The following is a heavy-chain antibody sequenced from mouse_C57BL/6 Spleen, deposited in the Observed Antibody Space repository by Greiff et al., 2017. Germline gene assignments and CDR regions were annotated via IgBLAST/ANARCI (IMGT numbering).Heavy chain of an antibody. V-gene: IGHV1-69*01. CDR2: IDPSDSST. J-gene: IGHJ3*01. Sequence: QVQLQQPGAELVMPGASVKLSCKASGYTFTSYWMHWVKQRPGQGLEWIGEIDPSDSSTNYNQKIKGKSTLTVDKSSSTADMQLSSLTSEDSAVDDCARNYYGSRLAYGGQGTLVTVSA. CDR1: GYTFTSYW. D-gene: IGHD1-1*01. CDR3: ARNYYGSRLAY.